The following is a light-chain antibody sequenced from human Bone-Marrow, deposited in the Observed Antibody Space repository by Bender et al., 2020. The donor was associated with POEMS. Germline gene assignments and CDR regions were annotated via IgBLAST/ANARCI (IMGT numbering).Light chain of an antibody. J-gene: IGLJ3*02. CDR2: DDS. CDR1: SSNIGSNT. CDR3: CSHTTASTWV. V-gene: IGLV1-44*01. Sequence: QSVLTQPPSVSGTPGQRVTMSCSGSSSNIGSNTVNWYQQKPGQAPVLAVYDDSDRPAGIPERFSGSNSGRTASLTISGLQAEDEADYYCCSHTTASTWVFGGGTKLTVL.